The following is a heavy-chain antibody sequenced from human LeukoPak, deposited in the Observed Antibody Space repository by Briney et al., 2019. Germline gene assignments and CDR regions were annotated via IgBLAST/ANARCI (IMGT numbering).Heavy chain of an antibody. Sequence: GGSLRLSCAASGFTFSSYGMHWVRQAPGKGLEWVAVISYDGSNKYYADSVKGRFTISRDNAKNSLYLQMNSLRDEDTAVYYCARDQTPFYWGQGSLVTVSS. V-gene: IGHV3-30*12. CDR1: GFTFSSYG. D-gene: IGHD2-15*01. CDR3: ARDQTPFY. J-gene: IGHJ4*02. CDR2: ISYDGSNK.